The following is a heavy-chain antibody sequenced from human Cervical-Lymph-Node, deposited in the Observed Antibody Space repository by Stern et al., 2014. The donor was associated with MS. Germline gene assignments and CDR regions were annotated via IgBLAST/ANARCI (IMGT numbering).Heavy chain of an antibody. CDR2: IYPDDSHA. Sequence: EVQLVESGGEMKKPGGSLRISCKGSGYDFTRYWIGWVRQMPGKGLEWMGVIYPDDSHARYSPSFQGRITISADKSISTAYLQWPSLKASDSALYYCARVGSGGYYYGLDVWGQGTTVIVSS. CDR1: GYDFTRYW. V-gene: IGHV5-51*01. D-gene: IGHD2-8*02. J-gene: IGHJ6*02. CDR3: ARVGSGGYYYGLDV.